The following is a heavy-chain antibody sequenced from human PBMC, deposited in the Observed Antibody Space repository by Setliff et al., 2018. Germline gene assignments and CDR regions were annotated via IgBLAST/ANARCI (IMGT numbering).Heavy chain of an antibody. D-gene: IGHD5-12*01. J-gene: IGHJ4*02. CDR3: ARGGTFRYFDY. CDR1: GDSISSSGYY. CDR2: IYYTGST. Sequence: LSLTCSVSGDSISSSGYYWNWIRQHPGKGLEWIGYIYYTGSTYYTPSLKSRLTISVDTSKNQFSLKLRSVTAADTAVYYCARGGTFRYFDYWGQGTPVTVSS. V-gene: IGHV4-31*03.